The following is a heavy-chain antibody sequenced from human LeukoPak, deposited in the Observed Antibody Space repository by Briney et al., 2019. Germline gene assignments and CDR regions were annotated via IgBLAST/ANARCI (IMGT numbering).Heavy chain of an antibody. CDR2: ISTSSSTI. CDR3: GRVPSGCILGYGYYYYYMDV. V-gene: IGHV3-48*04. Sequence: PGGSLRLSCAVSGFTFSDYTMTWVRQAPGKGLEWVSYISTSSSTIYYADSVKGRFTISRDNTKNALYLQMNSLRAEDTAVYYCGRVPSGCILGYGYYYYYMDVWGKGTMVTVSS. CDR1: GFTFSDYT. D-gene: IGHD5-18*01. J-gene: IGHJ6*03.